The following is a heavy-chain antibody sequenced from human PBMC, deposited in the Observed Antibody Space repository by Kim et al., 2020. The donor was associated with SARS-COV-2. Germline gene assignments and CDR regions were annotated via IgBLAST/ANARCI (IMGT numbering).Heavy chain of an antibody. D-gene: IGHD6-19*01. CDR2: ISGSGGST. Sequence: GGSLRLSCAASGFTFSSYAMSWVRQAPGKGLEWVSAISGSGGSTYYADSVKGRFTISRDNSKNTLYLQMNSLRAEDTAVYYCAKGRGGQWLEPYYFDYWGQGTLVTVSS. J-gene: IGHJ4*02. V-gene: IGHV3-23*01. CDR3: AKGRGGQWLEPYYFDY. CDR1: GFTFSSYA.